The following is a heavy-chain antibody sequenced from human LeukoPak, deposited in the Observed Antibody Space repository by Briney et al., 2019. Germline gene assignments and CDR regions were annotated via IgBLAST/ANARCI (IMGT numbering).Heavy chain of an antibody. CDR3: ARASSAWYGLFDY. Sequence: PSETLSLTCTVSGGSIGNYYWSWIRQPPRKGLEWIGYIYYTGITNYNPSLKRRVTLSVDTSKNQFSLKLNSVTAADTAVDYCARASSAWYGLFDYWGQGTLVSVSS. CDR2: IYYTGIT. V-gene: IGHV4-59*01. D-gene: IGHD6-19*01. J-gene: IGHJ4*02. CDR1: GGSIGNYY.